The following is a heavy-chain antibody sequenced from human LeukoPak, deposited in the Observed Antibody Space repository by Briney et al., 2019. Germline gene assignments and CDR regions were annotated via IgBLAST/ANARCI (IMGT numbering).Heavy chain of an antibody. D-gene: IGHD1-26*01. Sequence: GESLKISCEASGHSFTNHWIGWVRQMPGKGLEWVGIINLGDSDTKYCPSFQGQVTISLDKSISTAYLQWRSLKASDTAMYYCARRPYSGSPNWFDPWGQGTLVAVSS. J-gene: IGHJ5*02. CDR3: ARRPYSGSPNWFDP. CDR1: GHSFTNHW. V-gene: IGHV5-51*01. CDR2: INLGDSDT.